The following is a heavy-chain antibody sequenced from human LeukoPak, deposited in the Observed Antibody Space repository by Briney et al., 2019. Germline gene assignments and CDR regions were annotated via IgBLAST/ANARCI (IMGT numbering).Heavy chain of an antibody. J-gene: IGHJ5*02. Sequence: ASVKVSCKASGYTFTSYGISWVRQAPGQGLEWMGWISAYNGNTNYAQKLQGRVTMTTDTSTSTAYMELRSLRSDDTAVYYCARTFRLRLPECSSTSCYRGDWFDPWGQGTLVTVSS. CDR2: ISAYNGNT. D-gene: IGHD2-2*01. V-gene: IGHV1-18*01. CDR1: GYTFTSYG. CDR3: ARTFRLRLPECSSTSCYRGDWFDP.